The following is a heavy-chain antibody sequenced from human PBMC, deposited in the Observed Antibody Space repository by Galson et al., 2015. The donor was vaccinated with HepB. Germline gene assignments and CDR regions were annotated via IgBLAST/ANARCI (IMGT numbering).Heavy chain of an antibody. D-gene: IGHD3-3*01. CDR2: MNTNTGKP. V-gene: IGHV7-4-1*02. Sequence: SVTVSCKASGHTFTDYVVNWVRQAPGQGLEWMGWMNTNTGKPTYAPGFAGRFVFSLDTSVTTAYLQISSLETDDTAVYYCARSPLRFLDWLPYYDYYYMDVWGEGTTVTVSS. J-gene: IGHJ6*03. CDR3: ARSPLRFLDWLPYYDYYYMDV. CDR1: GHTFTDYV.